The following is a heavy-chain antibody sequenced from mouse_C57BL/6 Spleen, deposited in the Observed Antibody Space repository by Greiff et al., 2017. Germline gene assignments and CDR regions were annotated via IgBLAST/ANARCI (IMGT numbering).Heavy chain of an antibody. CDR3: TGNWVFAY. J-gene: IGHJ3*01. Sequence: QVQLQQSGAELVRPGASVTLSCKASGYTFTDYEMHWVKQTPVHGLEWIGAIDPDTGGTAYNQKFKGKAILTAYKSSITSYMELRSLTSEDSADYYCTGNWVFAYWGPVTLVTVSA. CDR1: GYTFTDYE. CDR2: IDPDTGGT. V-gene: IGHV1-15*01. D-gene: IGHD4-1*01.